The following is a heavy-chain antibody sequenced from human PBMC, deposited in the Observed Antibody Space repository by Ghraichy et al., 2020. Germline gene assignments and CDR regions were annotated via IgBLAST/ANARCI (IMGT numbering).Heavy chain of an antibody. J-gene: IGHJ6*04. CDR1: GGSFSGFY. D-gene: IGHD3-10*01. Sequence: SETLSLTCAVYGGSFSGFYWSWIRQPPGKGLEWIGEINHSGSTNYNSSLKSRVTISVDTSKNQFSLKLSSVTAADTAVYYCARGVRYYYGSGSYYSPSLYYYLFGMDAGCTGSTVTVSP. CDR3: ARGVRYYYGSGSYYSPSLYYYLFGMDA. V-gene: IGHV4-34*01. CDR2: INHSGST.